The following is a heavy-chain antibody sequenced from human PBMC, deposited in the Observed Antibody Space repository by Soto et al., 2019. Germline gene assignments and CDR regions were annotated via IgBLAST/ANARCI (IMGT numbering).Heavy chain of an antibody. CDR3: AREPTTVTTFFLRPNWFDP. J-gene: IGHJ5*02. CDR1: GYTFTSYY. D-gene: IGHD4-4*01. V-gene: IGHV1-46*01. CDR2: INPSGGST. Sequence: VASVKVSCKASGYTFTSYYMHWVRQAPGQGLEWMGIINPSGGSTSYAQKFQGRVTMTRDTSTSTVYMELSSLRSEDTAVYYCAREPTTVTTFFLRPNWFDPWGQGTLVTSPQ.